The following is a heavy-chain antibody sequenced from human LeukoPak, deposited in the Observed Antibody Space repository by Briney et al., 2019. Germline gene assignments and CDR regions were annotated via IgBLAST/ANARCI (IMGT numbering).Heavy chain of an antibody. Sequence: GGSLRLSCAASGFTFSSYGMHWVRQAPGKGLEWVAFRRYDGSNKYYADSVKGRFTISRDNSKNTLYLQMNSLRAEDTAVYYCAKEGVEMATIDYYYYMDVWGKGTTVTVSS. CDR3: AKEGVEMATIDYYYYMDV. CDR2: RRYDGSNK. D-gene: IGHD5-24*01. CDR1: GFTFSSYG. J-gene: IGHJ6*03. V-gene: IGHV3-30*02.